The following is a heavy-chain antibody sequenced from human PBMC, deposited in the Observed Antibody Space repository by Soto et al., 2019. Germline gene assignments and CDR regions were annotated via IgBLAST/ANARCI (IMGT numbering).Heavy chain of an antibody. CDR3: ARDRVLRSFSYFDP. J-gene: IGHJ5*02. CDR1: GDSINISVDY. V-gene: IGHV4-30-4*01. CDR2: VSYSGSA. D-gene: IGHD1-26*01. Sequence: PSESLSLTCSVSGDSINISVDYWCWNRQPPGKGLEWIGYVSYSGSAYYSPSLKSRLTISIDTSKNQFSLSLTSVTAADTAVYYCARDRVLRSFSYFDPWGQGTLVTVSS.